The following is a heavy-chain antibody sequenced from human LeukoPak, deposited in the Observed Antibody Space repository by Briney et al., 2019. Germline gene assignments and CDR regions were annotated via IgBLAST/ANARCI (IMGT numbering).Heavy chain of an antibody. D-gene: IGHD3-3*01. Sequence: SQTLSLTCTVSGGSIRSGGYYWSWLRQHPGTGLEWIGYIYYSGSTYYNPSLKSRVTISVDTSKNQFSLKLSSVTAADTAVYYCARAGGFFSPFGYWGQGTLVTVSS. CDR1: GGSIRSGGYY. J-gene: IGHJ4*02. CDR2: IYYSGST. CDR3: ARAGGFFSPFGY. V-gene: IGHV4-31*03.